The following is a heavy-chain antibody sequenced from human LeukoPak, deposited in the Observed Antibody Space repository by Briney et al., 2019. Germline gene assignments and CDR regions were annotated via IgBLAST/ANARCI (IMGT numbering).Heavy chain of an antibody. D-gene: IGHD3-3*01. Sequence: ASVKVSCKASGYTFTSYDINWVRQATGQGLEWMGWMNPNSGNTGYAQKFQGRVTMTRNTSISTAYMELSSLRSEDTAVYYCARSNLTYYDFWSGPNDYWGQGTLVTVSS. V-gene: IGHV1-8*01. CDR1: GYTFTSYD. CDR2: MNPNSGNT. CDR3: ARSNLTYYDFWSGPNDY. J-gene: IGHJ4*02.